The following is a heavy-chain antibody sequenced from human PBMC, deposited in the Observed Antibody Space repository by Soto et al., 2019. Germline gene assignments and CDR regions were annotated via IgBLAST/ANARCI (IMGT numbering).Heavy chain of an antibody. Sequence: ASVNVSCKASGYTFTSYGISWVRQAPGQGLEWMGWISAYNGNTNYAQKLQGRVTMTTDTSTSTAYMELRSLRSDDTAVYYCARDKVLWFGELPIDYWGQGTLVTVSS. CDR3: ARDKVLWFGELPIDY. D-gene: IGHD3-10*01. J-gene: IGHJ4*02. CDR2: ISAYNGNT. V-gene: IGHV1-18*01. CDR1: GYTFTSYG.